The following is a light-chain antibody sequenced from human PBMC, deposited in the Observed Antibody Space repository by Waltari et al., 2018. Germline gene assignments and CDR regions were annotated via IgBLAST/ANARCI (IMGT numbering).Light chain of an antibody. V-gene: IGKV3-11*01. J-gene: IGKJ4*01. CDR2: GAS. CDR3: QQRANWPPLT. CDR1: QSVYNF. Sequence: SCRASQSVYNFLAWYQQKPGQAPRLLIYGASQRATGIPARFSGSGSGTDFTLTISSLEPEDVAVYYCQQRANWPPLTFGGGTKVEIK.